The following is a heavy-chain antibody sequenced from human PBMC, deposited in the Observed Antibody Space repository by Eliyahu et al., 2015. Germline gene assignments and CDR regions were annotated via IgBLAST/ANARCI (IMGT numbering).Heavy chain of an antibody. Sequence: EVQLLESGGGLVQPGGSLXLSCAASGFTFSSXAXXWVRQAPGKGLEWVSAISGSGGSTYYADSVKGRFTISRDNSKNTLYLQMNSLRAEDTAVYYCAKGTRPPYRDIVVVVAAPIDYWGQGTLVTVSS. CDR1: GFTFSSXA. CDR3: AKGTRPPYRDIVVVVAAPIDY. V-gene: IGHV3-23*01. D-gene: IGHD2-15*01. CDR2: ISGSGGST. J-gene: IGHJ4*02.